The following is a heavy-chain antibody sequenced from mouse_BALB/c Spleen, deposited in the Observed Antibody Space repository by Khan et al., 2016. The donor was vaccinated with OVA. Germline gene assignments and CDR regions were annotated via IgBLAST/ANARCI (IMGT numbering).Heavy chain of an antibody. J-gene: IGHJ3*01. CDR1: GYTYTSYV. D-gene: IGHD2-4*01. V-gene: IGHV1S136*01. CDR3: ARWGITTGFAY. Sequence: IQLVQSGPELVKPGASVKMSCKASGYTYTSYVMHWVKQKPGQGLEWIGYINPYNDGTKYDEKFNGKATLISDKSSSTAYMELSSLTSEDSAVYYCARWGITTGFAYWGQGTLVTVSA. CDR2: INPYNDGT.